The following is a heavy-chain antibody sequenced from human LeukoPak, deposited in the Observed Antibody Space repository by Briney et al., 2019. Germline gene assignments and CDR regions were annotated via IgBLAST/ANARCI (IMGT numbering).Heavy chain of an antibody. V-gene: IGHV4-61*02. CDR2: IYTSGST. CDR1: GASVNSGNYY. CDR3: ARDQNGSDY. Sequence: SETLSLTCTVSGASVNSGNYYWTWIRQPAGKRLEWIGRIYTSGSTNYNPSLKSRVTISIDASKNQFSLKLSSVTAADTAVYYCARDQNGSDYWGQGTPVTVSS. D-gene: IGHD3-10*01. J-gene: IGHJ4*02.